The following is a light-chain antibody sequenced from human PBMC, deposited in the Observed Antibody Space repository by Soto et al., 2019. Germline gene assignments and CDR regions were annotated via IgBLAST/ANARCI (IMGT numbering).Light chain of an antibody. CDR2: GAS. V-gene: IGKV3-15*01. CDR3: QQRSNWLT. J-gene: IGKJ4*01. Sequence: EIVLTQSPAILSVSPGERATLSCRASQSVSSSLAWYQQKPGQAPRLLIYGASTRATGIPAWFSGSGSGTEFTLTISSLQSEDFAVYYCQQRSNWLTFGGGTKVDI. CDR1: QSVSSS.